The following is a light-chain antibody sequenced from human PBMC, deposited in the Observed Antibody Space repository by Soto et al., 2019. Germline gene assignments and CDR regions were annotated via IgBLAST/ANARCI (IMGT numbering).Light chain of an antibody. V-gene: IGKV3-20*01. CDR3: QQYGSSPQT. CDR1: QSVSSSY. J-gene: IGKJ1*01. CDR2: GAS. Sequence: EIVMTQSPATLSVPPGERATLSCRASQSVSSSYLAWYQQKPGQAPRLLIYGASSRATGIPDRFSGSGSGTDFTLTISRLEPEDFAVYYCQQYGSSPQTFGQGTKVDIK.